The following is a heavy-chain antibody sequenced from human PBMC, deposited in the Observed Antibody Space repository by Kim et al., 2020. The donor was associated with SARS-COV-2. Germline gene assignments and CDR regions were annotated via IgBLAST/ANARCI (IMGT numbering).Heavy chain of an antibody. D-gene: IGHD3-22*01. CDR3: ARDAYYYDSSSTGWFDP. CDR2: ISSSSSYI. V-gene: IGHV3-21*01. CDR1: GFTFSSYS. J-gene: IGHJ5*02. Sequence: GGSLRLSCAASGFTFSSYSMNWVRQAPGKGLEWVSSISSSSSYIYYADSVKGRFTISRDNAKNSLYLQMNSLRAEDTAVYYCARDAYYYDSSSTGWFDPWGQGTLVTVSS.